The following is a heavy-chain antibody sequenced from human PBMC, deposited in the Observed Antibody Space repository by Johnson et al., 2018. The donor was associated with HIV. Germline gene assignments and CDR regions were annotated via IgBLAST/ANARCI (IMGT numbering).Heavy chain of an antibody. J-gene: IGHJ3*02. D-gene: IGHD3-22*01. CDR1: GVTFSNYG. CDR3: AREYYYDSSGSDDAFDI. V-gene: IGHV3-30*19. Sequence: QVQLVESGGGVVQPGSSLRLSCAASGVTFSNYGMHWVRQAPGTGLAWGAVVWYDGSNKYYADTVKGRFTISRDNSKNTLSMHINSLRAEDTAVYYCAREYYYDSSGSDDAFDIWGQGTMVTVSS. CDR2: VWYDGSNK.